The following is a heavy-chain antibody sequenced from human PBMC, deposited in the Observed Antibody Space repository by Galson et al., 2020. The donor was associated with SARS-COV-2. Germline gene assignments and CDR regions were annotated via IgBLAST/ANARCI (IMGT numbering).Heavy chain of an antibody. CDR1: GFTFTKST. CDR3: ARGDMGNDYFDY. J-gene: IGHJ4*02. CDR2: IYSEGSST. V-gene: IGHV3-74*01. D-gene: IGHD7-27*01. Sequence: GGSLRLSCAASGFTFTKSTMSWVRQAPGKGLEWVSRIYSEGSSTSYADSVKGRFTISGDNAKNTLYLQMNSLRAEDTAVYYCARGDMGNDYFDYWGQGTLVTVSS.